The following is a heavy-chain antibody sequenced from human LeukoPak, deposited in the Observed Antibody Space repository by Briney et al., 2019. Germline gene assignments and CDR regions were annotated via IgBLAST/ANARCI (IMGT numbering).Heavy chain of an antibody. CDR2: IYPCDSDT. Sequence: GESLKISCKGSGYSFTSYWIGWVRQMPGKGLEWMGIIYPCDSDTRYSPSFQGQVTISADKSIRTAYMQWSSLKASDTAMYYCARIRFLEWLLDAFDIWGQGTMVTVSS. V-gene: IGHV5-51*01. CDR1: GYSFTSYW. CDR3: ARIRFLEWLLDAFDI. D-gene: IGHD3-3*01. J-gene: IGHJ3*02.